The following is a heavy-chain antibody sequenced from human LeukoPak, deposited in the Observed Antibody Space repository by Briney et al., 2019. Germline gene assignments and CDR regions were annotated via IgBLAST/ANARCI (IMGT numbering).Heavy chain of an antibody. Sequence: SETLSLTCTVSGGSISGGAYFWSWIRQHPGKGLDWIGFIYYSGTTYYDPSLESRVIISVDTSKNQFSLKLSSVTAADTAVYYCAREAYDSSGHRYFQHWGQGTLVTVSS. J-gene: IGHJ1*01. CDR3: AREAYDSSGHRYFQH. CDR2: IYYSGTT. V-gene: IGHV4-31*03. D-gene: IGHD3-22*01. CDR1: GGSISGGAYF.